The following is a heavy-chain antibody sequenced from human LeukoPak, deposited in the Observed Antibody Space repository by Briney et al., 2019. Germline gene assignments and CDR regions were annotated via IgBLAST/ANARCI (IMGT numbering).Heavy chain of an antibody. V-gene: IGHV3-30*03. CDR3: ASSVRLLRAYFDY. CDR1: GFTFSSYG. Sequence: GGSLRLSCAASGFTFSSYGMHWVRQAPGKGLEWVAVISYDGSNKYYADSVKGRFTISRDNSKNTLYLQMNSLRAEDTAVYYCASSVRLLRAYFDYWGQGTLVTVSS. CDR2: ISYDGSNK. D-gene: IGHD5/OR15-5a*01. J-gene: IGHJ4*02.